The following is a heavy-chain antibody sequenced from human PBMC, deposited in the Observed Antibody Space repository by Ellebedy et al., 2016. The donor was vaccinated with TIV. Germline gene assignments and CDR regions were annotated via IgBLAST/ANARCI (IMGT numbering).Heavy chain of an antibody. V-gene: IGHV4-59*01. D-gene: IGHD1-7*01. J-gene: IGHJ4*02. CDR3: ARLWGTPMNPPFDY. CDR2: IYYSGST. Sequence: ESLKISCTVSGGSISSYYWSWIRQPPGKGLEWIGSIYYSGSTYYNPSLKSRVTISVDTSKNQFSLKLASVTAADTAVYYCARLWGTPMNPPFDYWGQGALVTVSP. CDR1: GGSISSYY.